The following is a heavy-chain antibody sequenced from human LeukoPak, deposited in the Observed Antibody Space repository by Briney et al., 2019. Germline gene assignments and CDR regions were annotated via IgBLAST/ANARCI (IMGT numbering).Heavy chain of an antibody. Sequence: ASVKVSCKASGYTFTGHYIHWVRQAPGQGLEWMGWINPNSGGTNYAQKFQGRVTMTTDRSISTVYVELNRLKSDDTSVYYCARPRTGWLNDAFDLWGQGTVVTVSS. CDR2: INPNSGGT. J-gene: IGHJ3*01. D-gene: IGHD6-19*01. CDR1: GYTFTGHY. CDR3: ARPRTGWLNDAFDL. V-gene: IGHV1-2*02.